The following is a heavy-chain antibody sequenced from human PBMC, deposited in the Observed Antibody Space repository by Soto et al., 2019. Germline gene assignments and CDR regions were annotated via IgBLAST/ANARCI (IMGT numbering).Heavy chain of an antibody. D-gene: IGHD2-2*01. CDR3: ARELGCSSTSCYRKNWFDP. CDR2: IWYDGSNK. J-gene: IGHJ5*02. V-gene: IGHV3-33*01. CDR1: GFTFSSYG. Sequence: GGSLRLSCAASGFTFSSYGMHWVRQAPGKGLEWVAVIWYDGSNKYYADSVKGRLTISRDNSKNTLYLQMNSLRAEDTAVYYCARELGCSSTSCYRKNWFDPWGQGTLVTVSS.